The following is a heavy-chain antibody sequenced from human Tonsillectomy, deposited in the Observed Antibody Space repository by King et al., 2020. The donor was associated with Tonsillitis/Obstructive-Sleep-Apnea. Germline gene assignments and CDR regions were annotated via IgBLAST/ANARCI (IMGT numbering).Heavy chain of an antibody. CDR2: ISGSGDRT. CDR1: GFTFSSYA. Sequence: VQLVESGGGLVQPGGSLRLSCAASGFTFSSYAMSWVRQAPGKGLEWVSIISGSGDRTYYADSVKGRFTISRDNSKNTLYLQMNSLRAEDTAIYYCAKELRDTYYDFWSAYPTSGMEVWGKGTTVTVSS. D-gene: IGHD3-3*01. V-gene: IGHV3-23*04. CDR3: AKELRDTYYDFWSAYPTSGMEV. J-gene: IGHJ6*04.